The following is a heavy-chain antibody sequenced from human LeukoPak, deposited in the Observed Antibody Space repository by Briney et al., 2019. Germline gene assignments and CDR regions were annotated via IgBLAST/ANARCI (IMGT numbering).Heavy chain of an antibody. CDR2: IIPIFGTA. CDR1: GGTFSSYA. J-gene: IGHJ5*02. Sequence: ASVRVSCTASGGTFSSYAMSWVRQAPGQGLEWMGGIIPIFGTANYAQTFQGRVTITTDESTSSAYMELSSLRSEDTAVYYCARGPPGYCSSTSCYTDWFDPWGQGTLVTVSS. CDR3: ARGPPGYCSSTSCYTDWFDP. D-gene: IGHD2-2*02. V-gene: IGHV1-69*05.